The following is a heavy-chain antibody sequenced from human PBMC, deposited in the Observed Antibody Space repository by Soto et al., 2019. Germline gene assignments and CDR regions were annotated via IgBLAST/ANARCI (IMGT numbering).Heavy chain of an antibody. Sequence: EVQLVESGGGLVQPGGSLRLSCAASGFTFSSYAMNWVRQAPGKGLEWVAVISGSGGSTYYADAVKGRFTISRDNSKNKMYLQMNRLRAEDTAVYYCAKRTVGWYFDLWGRGTLVTVSS. CDR1: GFTFSSYA. J-gene: IGHJ2*01. V-gene: IGHV3-23*04. D-gene: IGHD4-17*01. CDR2: ISGSGGST. CDR3: AKRTVGWYFDL.